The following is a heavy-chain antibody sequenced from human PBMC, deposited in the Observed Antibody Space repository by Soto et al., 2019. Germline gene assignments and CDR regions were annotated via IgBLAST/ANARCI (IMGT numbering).Heavy chain of an antibody. D-gene: IGHD5-18*01. V-gene: IGHV4-4*02. CDR2: IYHSGST. CDR3: ARAVTAMVYYYGMDV. J-gene: IGHJ6*02. CDR1: GSSISSSNW. Sequence: PSETLSLTCAVSGSSISSSNWWSWVRQPPGKGLEWIGEIYHSGSTNYNPSLKSRVTISVDKSKNQFSLKLSSVTAADTAVYYCARAVTAMVYYYGMDVWGQGTTVTVSS.